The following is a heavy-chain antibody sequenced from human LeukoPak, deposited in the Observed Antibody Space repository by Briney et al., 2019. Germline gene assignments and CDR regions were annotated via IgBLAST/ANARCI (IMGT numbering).Heavy chain of an antibody. Sequence: GGSLRLSCAASGFTFDDYGMSWVRQAPGKGLEWVSGISWNGGSTGYADSVKGRFSISRDNAKNSLYLQMNSLGADDTAVYYCAGGTGMDVWGQGTPVTVSS. J-gene: IGHJ6*02. V-gene: IGHV3-20*04. CDR2: ISWNGGST. D-gene: IGHD1-1*01. CDR3: AGGTGMDV. CDR1: GFTFDDYG.